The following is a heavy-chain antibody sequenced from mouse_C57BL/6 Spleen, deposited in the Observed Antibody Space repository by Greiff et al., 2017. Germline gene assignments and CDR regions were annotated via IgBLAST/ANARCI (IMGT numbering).Heavy chain of an antibody. Sequence: VQLVESGAELARPGASVKLSCKASGYTFTSYGISWVKQRTGQGLEWIGEIYPRSGNTYYNEKFKGKATLTADKSSSTAYMELRSLTSEDSAVYFCARYYYSNYCYAMDYWGQGTSVTVSA. CDR3: ARYYYSNYCYAMDY. V-gene: IGHV1-81*01. J-gene: IGHJ4*01. CDR2: IYPRSGNT. CDR1: GYTFTSYG. D-gene: IGHD2-5*01.